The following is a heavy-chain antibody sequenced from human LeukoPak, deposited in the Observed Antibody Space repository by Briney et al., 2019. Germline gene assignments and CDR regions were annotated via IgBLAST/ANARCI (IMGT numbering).Heavy chain of an antibody. CDR3: ARRLGGRSSSWYRYYYYMDV. V-gene: IGHV4-39*07. CDR2: IYYSGST. D-gene: IGHD6-13*01. Sequence: SETLSLTCTVSGGSISSGSYYWSWIRQPAGKGLEWIGRIYYSGSTYYNPSLKSRVTISVDTSKNQFSLKLSSVTAADTAVYYCARRLGGRSSSWYRYYYYMDVWGKGTTVTVSS. J-gene: IGHJ6*03. CDR1: GGSISSGSYY.